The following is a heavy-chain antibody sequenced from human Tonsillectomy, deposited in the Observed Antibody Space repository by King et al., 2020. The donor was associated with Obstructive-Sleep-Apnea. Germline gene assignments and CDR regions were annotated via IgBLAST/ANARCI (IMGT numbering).Heavy chain of an antibody. Sequence: EVQLMQSGAEVKKPGEPLKISCKGSGYSFTSYWIGWVRQMPGKGLEWMAIIYPDDSNIRYNPSFQDKVTISADKSIRPAYLQWSSLKASDTAMYYCARRRGYGDSNYYFDSGVDVWGQGTTVTVSS. CDR3: ARRRGYGDSNYYFDSGVDV. CDR2: IYPDDSNI. D-gene: IGHD4-17*01. J-gene: IGHJ6*02. V-gene: IGHV5-51*01. CDR1: GYSFTSYW.